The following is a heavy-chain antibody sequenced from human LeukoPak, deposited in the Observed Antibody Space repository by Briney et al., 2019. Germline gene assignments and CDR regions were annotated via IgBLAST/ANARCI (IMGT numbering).Heavy chain of an antibody. CDR2: LSYDGSNK. J-gene: IGHJ4*02. V-gene: IGHV3-30-3*01. CDR1: GFTFSSFA. D-gene: IGHD2/OR15-2a*01. CDR3: ARSVAFYYFDY. Sequence: PGGSLRLSCAASGFTFSSFAMHWVRQAPGKGLEWVSVLSYDGSNKYYADSVKGRFTISRDNSKNTLYQQMNSLRAEDTAVYYCARSVAFYYFDYWGQGTLVTVSS.